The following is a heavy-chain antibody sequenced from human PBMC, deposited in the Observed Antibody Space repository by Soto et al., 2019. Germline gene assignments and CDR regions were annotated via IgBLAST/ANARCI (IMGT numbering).Heavy chain of an antibody. V-gene: IGHV3-30*18. J-gene: IGHJ6*02. D-gene: IGHD3-9*01. Sequence: QVQLVESGGGVVQPGRSLRLSCAASGFTFSSYGMHWVRQAPGKGLEWVAVISYDGSNKYYADSVKGRFTISRDNSKNTLYLQMNSLRAEDTAVYYCAKDLRRYFDPHGEYYGMDVWGQGTTVTVSS. CDR3: AKDLRRYFDPHGEYYGMDV. CDR2: ISYDGSNK. CDR1: GFTFSSYG.